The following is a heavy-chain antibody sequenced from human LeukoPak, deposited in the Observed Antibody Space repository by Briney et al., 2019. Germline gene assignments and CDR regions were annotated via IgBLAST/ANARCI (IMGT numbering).Heavy chain of an antibody. V-gene: IGHV3-73*01. J-gene: IGHJ6*02. Sequence: SGGSLRLSCAASGFTFSGSAMHWVRQASGKGLEWVGRIRSKANSYATAYAASVKGRFTISRDDSKNTAYLQMNSLKTEDTAVYYCTRHDHYDFWSGPVPPYYYYGMDVWGQGTTVTVSS. CDR3: TRHDHYDFWSGPVPPYYYYGMDV. CDR2: IRSKANSYAT. D-gene: IGHD3-3*01. CDR1: GFTFSGSA.